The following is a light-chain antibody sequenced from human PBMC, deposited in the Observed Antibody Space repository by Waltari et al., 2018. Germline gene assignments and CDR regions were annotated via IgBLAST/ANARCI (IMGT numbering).Light chain of an antibody. J-gene: IGLJ3*02. CDR3: VLYMGSGVWV. Sequence: QTVVTQEPSFSVSPGGTVTLTCGLSSGSVSTSYYPSWYQQTPGQAPRTPISSTSTRSAGVPDRFSGSILGNKAALTIPGAQADDESDYYCVLYMGSGVWVFGGGTKLTVL. CDR2: STS. V-gene: IGLV8-61*01. CDR1: SGSVSTSYY.